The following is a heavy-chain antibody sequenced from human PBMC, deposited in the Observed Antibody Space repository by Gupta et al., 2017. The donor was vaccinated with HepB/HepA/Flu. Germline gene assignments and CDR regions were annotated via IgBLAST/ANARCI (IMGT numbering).Heavy chain of an antibody. CDR1: GFSLSTSGVG. V-gene: IGHV2-5*02. CDR2: IYWDDDK. CDR3: AHREVVVADYIDWYFDL. J-gene: IGHJ2*01. D-gene: IGHD2-15*01. Sequence: QITLKESGPTLVKPTQTLTLTCTFSGFSLSTSGVGVGWIRQPPGKALEWLALIYWDDDKRYSPSLKSRLTITKDTSKNQVVLTMTNMDPVDTATYYCAHREVVVADYIDWYFDLWGRGTLVTVSS.